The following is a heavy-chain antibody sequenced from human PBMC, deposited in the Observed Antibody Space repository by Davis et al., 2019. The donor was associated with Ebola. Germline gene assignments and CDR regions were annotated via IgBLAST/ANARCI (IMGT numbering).Heavy chain of an antibody. CDR2: IYYSGTV. CDR3: AGAGYTSGWNFGY. J-gene: IGHJ4*02. Sequence: SETLSLTCTVSGASIISGDFYWSWVRQPPGRGLEWLGFIYYSGTVYYNPSLQSRVTISVDPPRNQFSLRLTSVTAADTAVYYCAGAGYTSGWNFGYWGQGTLVTVSS. V-gene: IGHV4-30-4*02. D-gene: IGHD6-19*01. CDR1: GASIISGDFY.